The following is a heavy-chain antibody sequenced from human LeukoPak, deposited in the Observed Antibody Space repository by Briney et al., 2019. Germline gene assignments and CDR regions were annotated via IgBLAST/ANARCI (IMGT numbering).Heavy chain of an antibody. V-gene: IGHV3-30-3*01. CDR1: GFTFSSYA. Sequence: GGSLRLSCAASGFTFSSYAVHWVRQAPGKGLEWVAVISYDGSNKYYADSVKGRFTISRDNSKNTLYLQMNSLRAEDTAVYYCARVAGYAAHFDYWGQGTLVTVSS. CDR3: ARVAGYAAHFDY. CDR2: ISYDGSNK. J-gene: IGHJ4*02. D-gene: IGHD5-12*01.